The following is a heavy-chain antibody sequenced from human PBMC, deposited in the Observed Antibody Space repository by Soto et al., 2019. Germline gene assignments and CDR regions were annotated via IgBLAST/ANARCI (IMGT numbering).Heavy chain of an antibody. V-gene: IGHV3-9*01. CDR2: ISWNSGRI. CDR1: GFTFDDYA. Sequence: EMQLVESGGGLVQLGMSLRLSCAASGFTFDDYAMYWVRQVPGKGLDRVSGISWNSGRIGYADSVKGRFTISRDNAKNSLYLQMNSLRPEDTALYYCTKARLWGGDGYNSYYYNAMDVWGQGTTVTVSS. D-gene: IGHD3-16*01. J-gene: IGHJ6*02. CDR3: TKARLWGGDGYNSYYYNAMDV.